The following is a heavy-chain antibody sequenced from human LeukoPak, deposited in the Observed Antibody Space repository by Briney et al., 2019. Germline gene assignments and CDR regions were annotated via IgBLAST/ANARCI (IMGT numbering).Heavy chain of an antibody. CDR3: ARGSNSDWQFDH. CDR2: VHKSGTT. CDR1: GGSITTGGYY. J-gene: IGHJ4*02. V-gene: IGHV4-31*03. D-gene: IGHD2/OR15-2a*01. Sequence: SETLSLTCSFSGGSITTGGYYWTWIRQDPGKGLECIGYVHKSGTTSSNPALQSRLFLSIDTSQNQFSLKLTSMTAADTAVYYCARGSNSDWQFDHWGQGTLVTVSS.